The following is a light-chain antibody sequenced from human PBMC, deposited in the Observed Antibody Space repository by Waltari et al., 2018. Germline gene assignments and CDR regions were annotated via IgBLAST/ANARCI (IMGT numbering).Light chain of an antibody. CDR1: SSDIGRYNY. CDR2: DVS. J-gene: IGLJ2*01. CDR3: SSYTTSTTVI. Sequence: QSALTQPASVSASPGQSITISCTGTSSDIGRYNYVSWYQQHPGTAPKLLIFDVSKRPSGVSNRFSGSKSADTAYLTISGLQSEDEADYYCSSYTTSTTVIFGGGTKLTVL. V-gene: IGLV2-14*03.